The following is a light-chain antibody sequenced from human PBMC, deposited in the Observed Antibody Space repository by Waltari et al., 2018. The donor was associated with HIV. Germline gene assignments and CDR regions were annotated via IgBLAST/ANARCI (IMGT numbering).Light chain of an antibody. CDR1: QSISSS. CDR3: QQRSNRPPKYT. V-gene: IGKV3-11*01. J-gene: IGKJ2*01. CDR2: DAS. Sequence: EIVLAQSPGTLSLSPGKRATLSCRASQSISSSLAWYQQKPGRAPRLLIYDASNRATGIPARFSGSGSGTDFTLTISSLEPEDFAVYYCQQRSNRPPKYTFGQGTKLEIK.